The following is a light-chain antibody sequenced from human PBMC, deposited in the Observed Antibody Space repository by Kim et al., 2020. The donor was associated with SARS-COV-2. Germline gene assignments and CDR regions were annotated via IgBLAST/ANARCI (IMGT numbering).Light chain of an antibody. V-gene: IGKV3-15*01. Sequence: SVSPGERATLSCRASQSISSNLAWYQQKPGQAPRLLIYGASTRATGIPARFSGSGSGTEFTLTISSLQSEDFANYYCQQYNNWLYTFGQGTKLEI. J-gene: IGKJ2*01. CDR1: QSISSN. CDR2: GAS. CDR3: QQYNNWLYT.